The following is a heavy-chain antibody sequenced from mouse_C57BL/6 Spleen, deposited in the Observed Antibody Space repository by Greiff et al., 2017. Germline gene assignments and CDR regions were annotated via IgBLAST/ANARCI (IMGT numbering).Heavy chain of an antibody. V-gene: IGHV1-82*01. Sequence: QVQLQQSGPELVKPGASVKISCKASGYAFSSSWMNWVKQRPGKGLEWIGRIYPGDGDTNYNGKFKGKATLTADKSSSTAYMQLSSLTSEDSAVYFCARDYYGSSSFDYWRQRTTLTVSS. CDR2: IYPGDGDT. J-gene: IGHJ2*01. CDR3: ARDYYGSSSFDY. D-gene: IGHD1-1*01. CDR1: GYAFSSSW.